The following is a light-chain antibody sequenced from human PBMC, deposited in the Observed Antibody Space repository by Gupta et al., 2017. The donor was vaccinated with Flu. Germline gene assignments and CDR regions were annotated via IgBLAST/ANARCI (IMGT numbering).Light chain of an antibody. V-gene: IGKV3-15*01. Sequence: EIVMTQSPATLSVSPGERATLSCRASQSVSSNLAWYQQKPGQAPRLLIYGASTRDTGIPARFSGSGFGTEFTLTISSRQSEDFAVYYCQQYNNWPPWTCGQGTKVEIK. CDR1: QSVSSN. CDR3: QQYNNWPPWT. CDR2: GAS. J-gene: IGKJ1*01.